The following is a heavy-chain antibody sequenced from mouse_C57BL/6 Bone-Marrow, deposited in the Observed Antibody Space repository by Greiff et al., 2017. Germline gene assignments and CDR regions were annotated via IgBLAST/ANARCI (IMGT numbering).Heavy chain of an antibody. V-gene: IGHV1-9*01. CDR3: ARGGVTTGYYFDY. J-gene: IGHJ2*01. Sequence: QVQLKQSGAELMQPGASVKLSCKATGYTFTGYWIEWVNQRPGHGLEWIGEILPGSGSTNYNEKFKGKATFTADTSTNTAYMQISSLTTEDSAIYYCARGGVTTGYYFDYWGQGTTLTVSS. D-gene: IGHD2-2*01. CDR2: ILPGSGST. CDR1: GYTFTGYW.